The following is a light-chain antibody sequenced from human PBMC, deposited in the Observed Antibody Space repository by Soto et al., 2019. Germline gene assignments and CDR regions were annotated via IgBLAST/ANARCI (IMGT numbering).Light chain of an antibody. V-gene: IGLV2-14*03. CDR2: DVT. J-gene: IGLJ1*01. CDR1: SSDVGGYNY. CDR3: SSYTTSNTRQIV. Sequence: QSVLTHPPSVSGSPGQSITISCTGTSSDVGGYNYVSWYQHHPGKAPKLIIYDVTNRPSGVSNPFSGSKSGNTASLTISGLQPEDEADYYCSSYTTSNTRQIVFGTGTKVTVL.